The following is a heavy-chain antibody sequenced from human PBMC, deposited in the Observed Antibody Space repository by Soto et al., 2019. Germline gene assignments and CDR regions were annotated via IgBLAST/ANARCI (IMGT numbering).Heavy chain of an antibody. J-gene: IGHJ4*02. V-gene: IGHV3-30*03. D-gene: IGHD3-10*01. Sequence: QVHLLESGGSVVEAGKSLRLSCEASGFIFSSFGMQWVRQAPGKGLEWVALVTYDGSNAEYADTVKGRFTISRDSSMNILSLQMNSLRFDDPAMYSCVRDSGIASLDFWGRGTLVSVSS. CDR1: GFIFSSFG. CDR3: VRDSGIASLDF. CDR2: VTYDGSNA.